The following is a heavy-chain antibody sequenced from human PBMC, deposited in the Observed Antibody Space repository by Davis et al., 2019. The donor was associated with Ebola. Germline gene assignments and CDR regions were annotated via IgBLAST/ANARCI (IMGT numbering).Heavy chain of an antibody. V-gene: IGHV1-2*02. J-gene: IGHJ5*02. Sequence: ASVKVSCKASGYTFTGYYMHWVRQAPGQGLEWMGWINPNSGGTNYEQKFQGKVTMTRDTSISTAYMELSRLRSDDTAVYYCARGGSSSMKAKYNWFDAWGQGTLVTVSS. D-gene: IGHD6-6*01. CDR1: GYTFTGYY. CDR3: ARGGSSSMKAKYNWFDA. CDR2: INPNSGGT.